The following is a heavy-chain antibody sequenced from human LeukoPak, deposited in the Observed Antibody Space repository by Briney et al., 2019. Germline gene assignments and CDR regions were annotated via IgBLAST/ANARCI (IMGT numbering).Heavy chain of an antibody. V-gene: IGHV4-59*08. CDR1: GGSMSSYY. J-gene: IGHJ4*02. CDR3: ARGAGAGYNLEPFDY. Sequence: SETLSLTCTVSGGSMSSYYWSWIRQPPGKGLEWIGYIYYSGSTKYNPSLKSRVTISVDTSKNQFSLKLSSVTAADTAVYYCARGAGAGYNLEPFDYWGQGTLVTVSS. CDR2: IYYSGST. D-gene: IGHD5-24*01.